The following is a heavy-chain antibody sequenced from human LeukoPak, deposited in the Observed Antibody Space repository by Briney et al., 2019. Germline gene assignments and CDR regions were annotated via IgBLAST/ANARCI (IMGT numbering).Heavy chain of an antibody. V-gene: IGHV1-2*02. CDR3: ASFDVSVAGSPVDY. CDR1: GYTFTGYY. J-gene: IGHJ4*02. D-gene: IGHD6-19*01. CDR2: TNPNSGGT. Sequence: ASVKVSCKASGYTFTGYYMHWVRQAPGQGLEWMGWTNPNSGGTNYAQKFQGRVTMTRDTSISTAYMELSRLRSDDTAVYYCASFDVSVAGSPVDYWGQGTLVTVSS.